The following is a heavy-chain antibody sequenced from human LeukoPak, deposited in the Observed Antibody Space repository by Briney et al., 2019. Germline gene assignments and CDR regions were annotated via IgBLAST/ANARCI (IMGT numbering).Heavy chain of an antibody. CDR1: GGSISSSSYY. CDR3: ARHYDFWSAPGGWYFDL. Sequence: PSETLSLTCTVSGGSISSSSYYWGWIRQPPGKGLEWIGRIYYSGSTYYNPSLKRRVTISVDTSKNQFSLKLSSVTAADTAVYYCARHYDFWSAPGGWYFDLWGRGTLVTVSS. D-gene: IGHD3-3*01. J-gene: IGHJ2*01. CDR2: IYYSGST. V-gene: IGHV4-39*01.